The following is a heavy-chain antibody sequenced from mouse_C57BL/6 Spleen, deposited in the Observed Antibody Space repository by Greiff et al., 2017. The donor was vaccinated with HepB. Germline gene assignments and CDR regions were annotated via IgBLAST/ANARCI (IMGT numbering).Heavy chain of an antibody. CDR3: ARGYDFDY. CDR1: GYTFTDYY. Sequence: VQLQQSGAELVRPGASVKLSCKASGYTFTDYYINWVKQRPGQGLEWIARIYPGSGNTYYNEKFKGKATLTAEISSSTAYMQLSSLTSEDSAVYVCARGYDFDYWGQGTTLTVSS. J-gene: IGHJ2*01. CDR2: IYPGSGNT. D-gene: IGHD2-4*01. V-gene: IGHV1-76*01.